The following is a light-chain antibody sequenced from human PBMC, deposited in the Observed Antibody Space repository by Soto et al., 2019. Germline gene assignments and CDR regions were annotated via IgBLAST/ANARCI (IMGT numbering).Light chain of an antibody. CDR1: TSDVGGYHF. Sequence: QSALTQPASVSGSPGQSITLSCTGTTSDVGGYHFVSWYQQHPGKAPKLMICEVTNRPSGVSDRFSGSKSGNTASLTISGLQAEDEADYYCYSYTTTSTYVFGSGTKVTVL. CDR2: EVT. J-gene: IGLJ1*01. CDR3: YSYTTTSTYV. V-gene: IGLV2-14*01.